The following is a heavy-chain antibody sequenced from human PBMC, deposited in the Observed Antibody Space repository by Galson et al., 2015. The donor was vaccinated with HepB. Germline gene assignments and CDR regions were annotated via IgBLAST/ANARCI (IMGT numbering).Heavy chain of an antibody. CDR3: AAADYDFWSGYSY. D-gene: IGHD3-3*01. V-gene: IGHV1-58*01. CDR1: GFTFTSSA. CDR2: IVVGSGNT. J-gene: IGHJ4*02. Sequence: SVKVSCKASGFTFTSSAVQWVRQARGQRLEWIGWIVVGSGNTNYAQKFQVRVTITRDMSTSTAYMELSSLRSEDTAVYYCAAADYDFWSGYSYWGQGTLVTVSS.